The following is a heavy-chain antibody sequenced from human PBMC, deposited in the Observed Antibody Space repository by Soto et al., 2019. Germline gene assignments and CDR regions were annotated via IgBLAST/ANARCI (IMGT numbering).Heavy chain of an antibody. J-gene: IGHJ4*02. V-gene: IGHV3-30-3*01. CDR3: ARDLTDLRLLDY. CDR2: ISYDGNNK. CDR1: GFTFSSYA. D-gene: IGHD5-12*01. Sequence: GGSLRLSCAASGFTFSSYAMHWVRQAPGKGLEWVAVISYDGNNKYYADSVKGRFTISRDNSKNTLYLQMNSLRAEDTAVYYCARDLTDLRLLDYWGQGTLVTVSS.